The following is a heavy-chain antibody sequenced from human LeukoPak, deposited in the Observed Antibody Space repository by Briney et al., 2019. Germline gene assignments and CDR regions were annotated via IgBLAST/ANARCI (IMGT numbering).Heavy chain of an antibody. D-gene: IGHD6-6*01. Sequence: GSLRLSCAASGFTFSSYAMHWIRQPPGKGLEWIGEINHSGSPNYNPSLKSRVTISVDTSKNQFSLRLSSVTAADTALYYCARREIYSTSSPDYYGMDVWGLGTTVTVSS. V-gene: IGHV4-34*01. CDR3: ARREIYSTSSPDYYGMDV. J-gene: IGHJ6*02. CDR1: GFTFSSYA. CDR2: INHSGSP.